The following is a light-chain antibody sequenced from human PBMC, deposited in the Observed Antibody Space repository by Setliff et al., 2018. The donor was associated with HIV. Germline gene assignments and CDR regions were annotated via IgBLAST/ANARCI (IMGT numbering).Light chain of an antibody. Sequence: NFMLTQPHSVSASPGKTVTISCTRSSGSIASDFVQWFQQRPGSAPTTLIYENKERPSGVPDRFSGSIDSSSNSASLTISGPKTEDEADYYCQSYDGDIRGVFGGGTKVTV. CDR2: ENK. V-gene: IGLV6-57*03. CDR1: SGSIASDF. CDR3: QSYDGDIRGV. J-gene: IGLJ3*02.